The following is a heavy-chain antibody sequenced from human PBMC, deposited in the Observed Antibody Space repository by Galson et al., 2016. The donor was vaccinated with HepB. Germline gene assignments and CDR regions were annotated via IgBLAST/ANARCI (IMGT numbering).Heavy chain of an antibody. V-gene: IGHV4-59*12. D-gene: IGHD7-27*01. CDR2: VFYTGTT. J-gene: IGHJ4*02. CDR1: GGSFSNYY. Sequence: SETLSLTCTVSGGSFSNYYWNWIRQPPGKGLEWMGYVFYTGTTNYNPSLKSRVIISVDTSKRHFSLRLNSVTAADTAVYFCASLGATGGFDNWGQGALVTVSS. CDR3: ASLGATGGFDN.